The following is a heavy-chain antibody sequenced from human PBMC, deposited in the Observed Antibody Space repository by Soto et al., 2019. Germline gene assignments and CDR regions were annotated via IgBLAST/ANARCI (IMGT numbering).Heavy chain of an antibody. CDR1: GGTFSSYR. CDR3: VRDSGAKLSSS. CDR2: IVPIYRTA. D-gene: IGHD6-13*01. V-gene: IGHV1-69*13. J-gene: IGHJ4*02. Sequence: AAAVKVSCKASGGTFSSYRINWVRQAPGQGLEGVGGIVPIYRTADYAQKFQGRVTITADESARTSYMELRSLKSQDTAVYYCVRDSGAKLSSSWGQGTLVTVSS.